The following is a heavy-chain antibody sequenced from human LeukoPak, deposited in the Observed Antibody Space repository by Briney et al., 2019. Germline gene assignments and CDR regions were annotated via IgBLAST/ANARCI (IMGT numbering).Heavy chain of an antibody. J-gene: IGHJ4*02. CDR1: GFTFNTYG. D-gene: IGHD2-2*02. CDR3: AKEKTRAPLYYFDH. V-gene: IGHV3-23*01. Sequence: GGSLRLSCAASGFTFNTYGMSWVRQAPEKGLEWVSSLSGAAFKTYYADSVRGRFTISADTSKTTLYLQMDSLRAEDTAMYYCAKEKTRAPLYYFDHWGQGALVSVSS. CDR2: LSGAAFKT.